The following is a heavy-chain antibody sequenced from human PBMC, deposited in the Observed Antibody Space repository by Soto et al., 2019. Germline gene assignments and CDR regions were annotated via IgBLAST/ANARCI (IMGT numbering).Heavy chain of an antibody. D-gene: IGHD6-6*01. J-gene: IGHJ4*02. V-gene: IGHV1-18*01. Sequence: QVHLVQSGAEVKKPGASVKVSCKGSGYTFTSYGITWVRQAPGQGLEWMGWISDHNGNTNYAQKLQGRVTVTRDTSTTTDFMARRSLGSYCTAVYYCASGRDGDYWGQGALVTVSS. CDR3: ASGRDGDY. CDR2: ISDHNGNT. CDR1: GYTFTSYG.